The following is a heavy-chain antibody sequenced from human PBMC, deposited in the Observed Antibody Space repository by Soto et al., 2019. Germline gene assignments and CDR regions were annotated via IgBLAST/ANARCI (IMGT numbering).Heavy chain of an antibody. D-gene: IGHD6-19*01. CDR3: ARDHPVAGTFKNYYYYYGMDV. Sequence: GGSLRLSCAASGFTFSSYSMNWVRQAPGKGLEWVSSISSSSSYIYYADSVKGRFTISRDNAKNSLYLQMNSLRAEDTAVYYCARDHPVAGTFKNYYYYYGMDVWGQGTTVTVSS. V-gene: IGHV3-21*01. J-gene: IGHJ6*02. CDR1: GFTFSSYS. CDR2: ISSSSSYI.